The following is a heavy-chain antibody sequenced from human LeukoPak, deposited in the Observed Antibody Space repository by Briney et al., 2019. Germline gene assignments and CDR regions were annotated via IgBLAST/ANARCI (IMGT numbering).Heavy chain of an antibody. D-gene: IGHD6-19*01. V-gene: IGHV4-59*01. CDR1: GGSISSYY. CDR3: ARGDSGWYGWFDP. J-gene: IGHJ5*02. CDR2: IYYSGST. Sequence: SETLSLTCTVSGGSISSYYWSWIRQPPGKGLEWIGYIYYSGSTNYNPSLKSRVTISVDTSKNQFSLKLNSVTAADTAVYYCARGDSGWYGWFDPWGQGTLVTVSS.